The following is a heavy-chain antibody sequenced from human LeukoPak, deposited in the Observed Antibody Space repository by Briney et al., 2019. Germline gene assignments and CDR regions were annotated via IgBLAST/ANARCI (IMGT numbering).Heavy chain of an antibody. V-gene: IGHV1-2*02. CDR2: INPNSGGT. D-gene: IGHD3-3*01. J-gene: IGHJ5*02. Sequence: GASVKVSCKASGYTFTGYYMHWVRQAPGQGLEWMGWINPNSGGTNYAQKFQGRVTMTRDTSTSTVYMELSSLRSEDTAVYYCARGDFWSGYYNWFDPWGQGTLVTVSS. CDR3: ARGDFWSGYYNWFDP. CDR1: GYTFTGYY.